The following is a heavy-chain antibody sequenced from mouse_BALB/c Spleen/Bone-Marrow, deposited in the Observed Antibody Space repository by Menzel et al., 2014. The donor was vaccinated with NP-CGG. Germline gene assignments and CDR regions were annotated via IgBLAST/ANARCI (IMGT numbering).Heavy chain of an antibody. V-gene: IGHV1-82*01. Sequence: VQLQQSGPELVEPGASVRISCKASGYAFSNSWMNWVKQRPGQGLEWIGRIYPGDGDTYYNGKFKGKATLTADKSSSTAYMQLSSLTSVDSAVYFCARSDGYRALDYWGQGTSVTVSS. CDR3: ARSDGYRALDY. CDR2: IYPGDGDT. J-gene: IGHJ4*01. CDR1: GYAFSNSW. D-gene: IGHD2-3*01.